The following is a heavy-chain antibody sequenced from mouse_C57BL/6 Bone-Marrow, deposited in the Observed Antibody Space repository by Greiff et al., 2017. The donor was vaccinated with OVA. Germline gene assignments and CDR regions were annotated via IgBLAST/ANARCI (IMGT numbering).Heavy chain of an antibody. CDR1: GYSFTGYY. CDR3: ARKVYYGSSYVYFDV. D-gene: IGHD1-1*01. Sequence: EVQLQQSGPELVKPGASVKISCKASGYSFTGYYMNWVKQSPEKSLEWIGEINPSTGGTTYNQKFKAKATLTVDKSSSTAYMQLKSLTSEDSAVYYCARKVYYGSSYVYFDVWGTGTTVTVSS. CDR2: INPSTGGT. V-gene: IGHV1-42*01. J-gene: IGHJ1*03.